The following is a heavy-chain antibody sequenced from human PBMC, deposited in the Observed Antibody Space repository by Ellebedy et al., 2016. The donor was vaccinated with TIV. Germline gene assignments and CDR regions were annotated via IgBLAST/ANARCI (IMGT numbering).Heavy chain of an antibody. CDR2: VYSDGTTK. V-gene: IGHV3-30*12. CDR1: GYVLSAYG. D-gene: IGHD3-16*01. J-gene: IGHJ3*01. Sequence: PGGSLRLSCATSGYVLSAYGMHWVRQAPGKGLEWVAVVYSDGTTKYYADSVKGRFIISRDTSKNTLYLHMNSLRAEDTAIYFCARESAPFGFDVWGPGTMVTVSA. CDR3: ARESAPFGFDV.